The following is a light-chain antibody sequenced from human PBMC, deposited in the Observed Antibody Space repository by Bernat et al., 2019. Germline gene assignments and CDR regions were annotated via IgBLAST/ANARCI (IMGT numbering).Light chain of an antibody. Sequence: QSALTPPASVSGSLGQSITISCTGTSSDVGSYNLVSWYQHHPGKAPKLIIFEVSKRPFGISDRFSASKSGNTASLTISGLQAEDEAEYQCCAYAGDDAWVFGGRTRLTVL. CDR3: CAYAGDDAWV. V-gene: IGLV2-23*02. J-gene: IGLJ3*02. CDR1: SSDVGSYNL. CDR2: EVS.